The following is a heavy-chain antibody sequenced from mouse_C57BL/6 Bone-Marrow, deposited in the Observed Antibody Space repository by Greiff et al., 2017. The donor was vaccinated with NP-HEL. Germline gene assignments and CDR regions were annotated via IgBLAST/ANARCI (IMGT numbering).Heavy chain of an antibody. J-gene: IGHJ1*03. CDR2: IYPGDGDT. Sequence: QVQLQQSGPELVKPGASVKISCKASGYAFSSSWMNWVKQRPGKGLEWIGRIYPGDGDTNYNGKFKGKATLTADKSSSTAYMQLSSLTSEDSAVYFCARFPTVDPDWYFDVWGTGTTVTVSS. D-gene: IGHD1-1*01. CDR1: GYAFSSSW. V-gene: IGHV1-82*01. CDR3: ARFPTVDPDWYFDV.